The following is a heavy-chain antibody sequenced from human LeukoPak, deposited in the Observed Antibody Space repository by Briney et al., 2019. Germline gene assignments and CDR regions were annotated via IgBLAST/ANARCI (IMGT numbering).Heavy chain of an antibody. J-gene: IGHJ4*02. CDR2: IKQDGRDE. CDR1: GFTFSNFW. V-gene: IGHV3-7*03. Sequence: GGSLGLSCLASGFTFSNFWMHWVRQAPGKGVEWVANIKQDGRDENYVDSVKGRFTISRDNAKNSLYLQMSSLGADDTAVYYCTGGTGWDLRYWGQGTLVTVSS. D-gene: IGHD3/OR15-3a*01. CDR3: TGGTGWDLRY.